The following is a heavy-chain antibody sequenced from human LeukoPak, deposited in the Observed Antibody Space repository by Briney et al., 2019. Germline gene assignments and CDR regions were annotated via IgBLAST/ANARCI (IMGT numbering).Heavy chain of an antibody. CDR3: AGSGYWGYFGY. Sequence: GGSLRLSCAASGFTVSSNYMSWVRQAPGKGLEWVSIIYSDGSTHYADSVKGRFTISRDNSKNTLYLQMNSLRAEDTAMYYCAGSGYWGYFGYWGQGTLVTVSS. V-gene: IGHV3-53*01. CDR1: GFTVSSNY. CDR2: IYSDGST. J-gene: IGHJ4*02. D-gene: IGHD3-22*01.